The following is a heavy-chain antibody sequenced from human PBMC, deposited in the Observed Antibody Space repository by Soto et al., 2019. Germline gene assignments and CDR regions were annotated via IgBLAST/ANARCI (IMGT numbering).Heavy chain of an antibody. CDR2: VNHSGSI. V-gene: IGHV4-34*01. D-gene: IGHD6-6*01. CDR3: ARDSLGAARGSFDY. J-gene: IGHJ4*02. CDR1: GGSFSGYY. Sequence: PSETLSLTCAVYGGSFSGYYWSWIRQPPGKGLEWIGEVNHSGSINYNPSLKSRVTISVDTSKNQFSLKLSSVTAADTAVYYCARDSLGAARGSFDYWGQGTLVTVSS.